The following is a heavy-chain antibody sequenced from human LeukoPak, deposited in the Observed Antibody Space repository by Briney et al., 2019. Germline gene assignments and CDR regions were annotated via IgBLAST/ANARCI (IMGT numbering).Heavy chain of an antibody. D-gene: IGHD6-6*01. Sequence: GGSLRLSCAASGFTFSSYAMSWVRQAPGKGLEWVSAIGGSGGSTYYADSVKGRFTISRDNSKNTLYLQMNSLRAEDTAVYYCAKDLFEYSSIDYWGQGTLVTVSS. J-gene: IGHJ4*02. CDR1: GFTFSSYA. CDR2: IGGSGGST. CDR3: AKDLFEYSSIDY. V-gene: IGHV3-23*01.